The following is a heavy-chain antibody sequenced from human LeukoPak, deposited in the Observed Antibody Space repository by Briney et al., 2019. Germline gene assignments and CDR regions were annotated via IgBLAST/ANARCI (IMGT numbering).Heavy chain of an antibody. V-gene: IGHV1-18*01. J-gene: IGHJ6*02. D-gene: IGHD1-26*01. CDR3: ERDALVGDTSLVWYGMDV. Sequence: ASVKVSCKASGYTFTSYVISWVRQAPGQGLEWMGWISAYNGNTNYAQKLQGRGTMTTDTSTSTAYMDLRSLRSADTDVYYCERDALVGDTSLVWYGMDVWGQGTTVTVSS. CDR1: GYTFTSYV. CDR2: ISAYNGNT.